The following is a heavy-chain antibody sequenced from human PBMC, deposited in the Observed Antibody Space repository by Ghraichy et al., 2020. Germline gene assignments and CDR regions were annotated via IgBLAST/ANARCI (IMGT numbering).Heavy chain of an antibody. Sequence: ASVKVSCKVSGYTLTELSMHWVRQAPGKGLEWMGGFDPEDGETIYAQKFQGRVTMTEDTSTDTAYMELSSLRSEDTAVYYCATDRTGDFAFDIWGQGTMVTVSS. CDR2: FDPEDGET. J-gene: IGHJ3*02. V-gene: IGHV1-24*01. D-gene: IGHD7-27*01. CDR3: ATDRTGDFAFDI. CDR1: GYTLTELS.